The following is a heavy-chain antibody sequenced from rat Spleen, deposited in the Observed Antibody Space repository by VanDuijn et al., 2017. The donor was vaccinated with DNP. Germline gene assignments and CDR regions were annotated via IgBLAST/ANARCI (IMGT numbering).Heavy chain of an antibody. CDR2: IIYDGSHT. Sequence: EVQLVESGGGLEQPGRSLKLSCAASGFSFSDSAMAWVRQSPKMGLEWVATIIYDGSHTFYRDSVQGRLTISRDNAKTTLYLQMDSLRSEDTATYYCVTRGKYGGYDYWGQGVMVTVSS. CDR3: VTRGKYGGYDY. J-gene: IGHJ2*01. CDR1: GFSFSDSA. V-gene: IGHV5-7*01. D-gene: IGHD1-11*01.